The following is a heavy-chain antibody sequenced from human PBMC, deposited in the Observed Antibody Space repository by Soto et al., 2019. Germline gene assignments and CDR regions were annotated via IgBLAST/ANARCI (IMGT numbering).Heavy chain of an antibody. CDR1: GFTFTSYA. V-gene: IGHV3-23*01. D-gene: IGHD5-12*01. J-gene: IGHJ4*02. CDR2: TSGSGDTT. Sequence: WGSLRLSCEASGFTFTSYAMSWVRQAPGKGLEWVSATSGSGDTTYYADSVKGRFTISRDNSEKRLYLQMNSLRAEDTAVYYCAKMVHGGYVSYFDSWGQGTLVTVSS. CDR3: AKMVHGGYVSYFDS.